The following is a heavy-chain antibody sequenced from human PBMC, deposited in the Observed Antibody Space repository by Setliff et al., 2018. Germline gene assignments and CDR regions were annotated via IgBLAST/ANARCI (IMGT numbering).Heavy chain of an antibody. D-gene: IGHD2-15*01. CDR3: AKASVWVVDANCGSFDV. Sequence: SVKVSCKASGGTFSSYAISWVRQAPGQGLEWMGGIIPIFGTANYAQKFQGRVEITTDESTNTAYMELSSLTSDDTATYYCAKASVWVVDANCGSFDVWGQGTVVTVSS. V-gene: IGHV1-69*05. J-gene: IGHJ3*01. CDR2: IIPIFGTA. CDR1: GGTFSSYA.